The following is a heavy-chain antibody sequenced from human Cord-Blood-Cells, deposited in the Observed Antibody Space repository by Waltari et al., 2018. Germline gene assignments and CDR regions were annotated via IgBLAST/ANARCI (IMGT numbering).Heavy chain of an antibody. CDR2: INHSGST. CDR1: GGSFSGYY. V-gene: IGHV4-34*01. Sequence: QVQLQQWGAGLLKPSETLSLTCAVYGGSFSGYYWSWIRQPPGKGLEWIGEINHSGSTNYHPSLKSRVTISVDTSKNQFSLKLSSVTAADTAVYYCATLIADYYYYGMDVWGQGTTVTVSS. D-gene: IGHD3-22*01. J-gene: IGHJ6*02. CDR3: ATLIADYYYYGMDV.